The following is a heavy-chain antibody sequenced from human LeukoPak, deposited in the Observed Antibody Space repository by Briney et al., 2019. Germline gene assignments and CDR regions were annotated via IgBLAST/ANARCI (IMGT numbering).Heavy chain of an antibody. CDR2: IKQDGSEK. V-gene: IGHV3-7*01. CDR1: GFTFSSYW. Sequence: GGSLGLSCAASGFTFSSYWMSWVRQAPGKGLEWVANIKQDGSEKYYVDSVKGRFTTSRDNAKNTLYLQMNSLRAEDTAVYYCARGGAAMAYYWGQGTLVTVSS. CDR3: ARGGAAMAYY. D-gene: IGHD5-18*01. J-gene: IGHJ4*02.